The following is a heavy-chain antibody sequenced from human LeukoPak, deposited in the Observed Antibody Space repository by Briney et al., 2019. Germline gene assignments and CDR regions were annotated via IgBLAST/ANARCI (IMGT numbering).Heavy chain of an antibody. CDR3: ARHSGSYYYCDY. J-gene: IGHJ4*02. V-gene: IGHV4-59*08. D-gene: IGHD1-26*01. CDR1: GGSISSYY. CDR2: IYYSGST. Sequence: ASETLSLTCTVSGGSISSYYWSWIRQPPGKGLEWIGYIYYSGSTNYNPTLKSRVTISVDTSKNQFSLKLSSVTAADTAVYYCARHSGSYYYCDYWGQGTLVTVSS.